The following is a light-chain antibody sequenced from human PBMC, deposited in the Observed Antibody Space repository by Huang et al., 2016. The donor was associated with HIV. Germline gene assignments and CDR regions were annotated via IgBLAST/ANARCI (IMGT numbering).Light chain of an antibody. V-gene: IGKV3-15*01. CDR2: GAS. CDR3: QQFNNWPPD. CDR1: QSIDTN. Sequence: ERVMTQSPATLYVTPGERATFSCRASQSIDTNLAWYQQKPGQAPRLLIYGASTRATDIPARFSGSGSGTEFTLTISSLQSEDFAVYYCQQFNNWPPDFGGGTRVEIK. J-gene: IGKJ4*01.